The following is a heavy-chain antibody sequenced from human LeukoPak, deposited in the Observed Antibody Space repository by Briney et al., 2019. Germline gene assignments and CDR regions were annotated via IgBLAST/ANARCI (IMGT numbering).Heavy chain of an antibody. CDR2: INPSDGST. J-gene: IGHJ4*02. CDR1: GYTFTSNY. D-gene: IGHD1-1*01. Sequence: ASVKVSCKASGYTFTSNYLHWVRQAPGPGPQWMGRINPSDGSTRYAQKFQGRVTMTRDTSTSTVYMELSSLRSEDTAVFFCARELRRGGKQLGDYFDYWGQGTLVTVSS. V-gene: IGHV1-46*01. CDR3: ARELRRGGKQLGDYFDY.